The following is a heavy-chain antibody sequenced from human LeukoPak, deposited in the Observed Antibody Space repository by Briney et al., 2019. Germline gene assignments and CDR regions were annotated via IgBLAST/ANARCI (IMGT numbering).Heavy chain of an antibody. Sequence: SETLSLTCTVSGGSISSYYWSWIRQPPGKGLEWIGYISYSGTTNYNPSLKSRVTISVDTSKNQFSLKLSSVTAADTAVYYCARVVTIFGVVRVYWGQGTLVTVSS. CDR2: ISYSGTT. V-gene: IGHV4-59*08. CDR3: ARVVTIFGVVRVY. CDR1: GGSISSYY. D-gene: IGHD3-3*01. J-gene: IGHJ4*02.